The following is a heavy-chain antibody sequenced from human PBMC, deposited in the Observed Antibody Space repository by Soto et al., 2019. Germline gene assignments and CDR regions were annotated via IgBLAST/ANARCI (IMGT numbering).Heavy chain of an antibody. J-gene: IGHJ6*04. V-gene: IGHV3-23*01. D-gene: IGHD3-16*01. Sequence: GGSLRLSCAASGFTFSSYAMSWVRQAPGKGLEWVSAISGSGGSTYYADSVKGRFTISRDNSKNTLCLQMNSLRAEDTAVYYYAYLGTLSGMAFGGKGTTVPVSS. CDR2: ISGSGGST. CDR3: AYLGTLSGMAF. CDR1: GFTFSSYA.